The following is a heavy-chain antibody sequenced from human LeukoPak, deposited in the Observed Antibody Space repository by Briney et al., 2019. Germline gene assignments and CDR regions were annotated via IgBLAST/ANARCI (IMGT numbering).Heavy chain of an antibody. J-gene: IGHJ4*02. CDR2: IFYSGST. CDR1: GGSISSYY. CDR3: ARHRSASGDYYVY. D-gene: IGHD6-6*01. Sequence: TSETLSLTCTVSGGSISSYYWSWIRQPPGKGLEWIGYIFYSGSTNYNPSLKSRVTISVDTSKNQISLKLSSVTAADTAVYYCARHRSASGDYYVYWGQGALVTVSS. V-gene: IGHV4-59*08.